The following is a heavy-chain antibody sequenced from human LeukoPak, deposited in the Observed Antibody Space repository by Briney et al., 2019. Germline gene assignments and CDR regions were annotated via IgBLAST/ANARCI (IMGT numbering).Heavy chain of an antibody. V-gene: IGHV4-4*02. J-gene: IGHJ4*02. D-gene: IGHD3-22*01. CDR2: IYHSGST. CDR1: GGSISSSNW. Sequence: SETLSLTCAVSGGSISSSNWWSWVRQPPGKGLEWIGEIYHSGSTNYNPSLKSRVTISVDTSKNQFSLKLSSVTAADTAVYYCARRYYDSSGYYYFDYWGQGTLVTVSS. CDR3: ARRYYDSSGYYYFDY.